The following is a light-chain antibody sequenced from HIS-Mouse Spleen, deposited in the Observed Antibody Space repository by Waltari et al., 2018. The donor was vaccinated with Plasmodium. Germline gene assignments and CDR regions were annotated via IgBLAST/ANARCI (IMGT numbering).Light chain of an antibody. CDR2: QDS. Sequence: SYELTQPPSVSVSPGQTASITCPGDQLGDKYACWYQQKPGQSPVLVIYQDSKRPSGIPERFSGSDSGNTATLTSGGTQAVDEADYYCQAWDSSTVVFGGGTKLTVL. J-gene: IGLJ2*01. CDR3: QAWDSSTVV. V-gene: IGLV3-1*01. CDR1: QLGDKY.